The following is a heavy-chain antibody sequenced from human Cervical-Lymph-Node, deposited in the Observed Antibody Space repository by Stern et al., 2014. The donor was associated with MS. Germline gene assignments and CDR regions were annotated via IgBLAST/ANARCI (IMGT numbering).Heavy chain of an antibody. CDR1: GFSFGTSA. CDR3: TREQVPAAVYMGDKWFDP. D-gene: IGHD2-2*01. J-gene: IGHJ5*02. V-gene: IGHV3-30*10. Sequence: QVQLVESGGGVVQPGGSLRLACAASGFSFGTSAMHWVRQAPGKGLEWVSVISDDGSTRYYTDSVKGRFTILRDNSKNTLYLQLSSLRTEDTAIYYCTREQVPAAVYMGDKWFDPWGHGTLVTVSS. CDR2: ISDDGSTR.